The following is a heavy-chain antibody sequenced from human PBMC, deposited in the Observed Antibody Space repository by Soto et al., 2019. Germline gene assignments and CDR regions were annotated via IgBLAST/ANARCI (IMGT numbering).Heavy chain of an antibody. V-gene: IGHV1-18*01. CDR3: ARGRQNWNDGWFDP. CDR2: ISAYNGNT. CDR1: GYTFTSYG. J-gene: IGHJ5*02. D-gene: IGHD1-1*01. Sequence: ASVKVSYKASGYTFTSYGISWVRQAPGQGLEWMGWISAYNGNTNYAQKLQGRVTMTTDTSTSTAYMELRSLRSDDTAVYYCARGRQNWNDGWFDPWGQGTLVTVSS.